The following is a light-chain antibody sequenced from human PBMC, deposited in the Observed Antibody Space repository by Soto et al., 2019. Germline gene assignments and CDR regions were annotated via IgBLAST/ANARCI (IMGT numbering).Light chain of an antibody. J-gene: IGKJ4*01. CDR3: QQRSNSPLT. CDR2: DAS. Sequence: EIVLTQSPVTLSLSPGERATLSCRASQSVTTFLAWYQQKPGQAPRLLIYDASKRATGIPARFSRSGSRTVFTLTIISLDPEDFAVYYSQQRSNSPLTFGGGTKVEIK. V-gene: IGKV3-11*01. CDR1: QSVTTF.